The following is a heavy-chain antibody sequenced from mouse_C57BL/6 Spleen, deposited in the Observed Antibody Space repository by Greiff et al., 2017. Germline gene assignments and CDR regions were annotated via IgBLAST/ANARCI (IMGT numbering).Heavy chain of an antibody. D-gene: IGHD1-1*01. CDR2: IYPGDGDT. J-gene: IGHJ1*03. Sequence: VQLQQSGAELVKPGASVKISCKASGYAFSSYWMNWVKQRPGKGLEWIGQIYPGDGDTNYNGKFKGKATLTADKSSSTSYMQLSSLTSEDSAVYFCARSHHFYYGSSYDWYFDVWGTGTTVTVSS. CDR1: GYAFSSYW. CDR3: ARSHHFYYGSSYDWYFDV. V-gene: IGHV1-80*01.